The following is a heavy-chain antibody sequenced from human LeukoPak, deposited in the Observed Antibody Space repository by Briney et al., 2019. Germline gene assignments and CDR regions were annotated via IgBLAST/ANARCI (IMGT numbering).Heavy chain of an antibody. CDR2: IYYSGST. Sequence: NASETLSLTCTVSGDSISRSTYYWGWIRQPPGKGLEWIGSIYYSGSTYYNTSLKSRVSISVDTSKNQFSLRLRSVNAADTAVYYCAAMAPTKYWGQGTLVTVSS. D-gene: IGHD2-8*01. J-gene: IGHJ4*02. V-gene: IGHV4-39*01. CDR3: AAMAPTKY. CDR1: GDSISRSTYY.